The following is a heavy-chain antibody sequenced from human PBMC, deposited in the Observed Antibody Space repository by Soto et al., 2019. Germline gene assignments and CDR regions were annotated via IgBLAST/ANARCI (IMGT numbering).Heavy chain of an antibody. CDR3: ASSRALHDYVWGTYRFGNYFDY. Sequence: PSETLSLTCTVAGGSISSGDYYWNWIRQPPGKGLEWVGYISNTGSTHFNPSLRSRVSMSVDTSKDQFSLKVTSVTAADTAVFYCASSRALHDYVWGTYRFGNYFDYWGQGALVTVSS. CDR1: GGSISSGDYY. J-gene: IGHJ4*02. V-gene: IGHV4-30-4*01. CDR2: ISNTGST. D-gene: IGHD3-16*02.